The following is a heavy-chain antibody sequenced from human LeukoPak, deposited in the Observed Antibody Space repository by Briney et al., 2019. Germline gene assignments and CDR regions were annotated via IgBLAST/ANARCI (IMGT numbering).Heavy chain of an antibody. D-gene: IGHD5-18*01. J-gene: IGHJ4*02. V-gene: IGHV1-46*01. CDR1: GYTFTSYY. CDR3: ARDQRVGYSYGYLDY. Sequence: ASVKVSCKASGYTFTSYYMHWVRQAPGQGLEWMGIINPSGGSTSYAQKFQGRVAMTRDMSTSTVYMELSSLRSEDTAVYYCARDQRVGYSYGYLDYRGQGTLVTVSS. CDR2: INPSGGST.